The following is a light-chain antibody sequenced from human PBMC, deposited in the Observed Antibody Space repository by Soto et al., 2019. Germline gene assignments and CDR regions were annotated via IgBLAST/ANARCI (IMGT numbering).Light chain of an antibody. J-gene: IGKJ5*01. Sequence: EIVMTQSPATLSVSPGQIATLSCRASQSVSSNVAWYQQTPGQAPRLLIYGASTRATGIPARFSGSGSGTEFTLTIRSLQSEDVADYYCQQYNNWLITFGQGTRLEIK. V-gene: IGKV3-15*01. CDR2: GAS. CDR3: QQYNNWLIT. CDR1: QSVSSN.